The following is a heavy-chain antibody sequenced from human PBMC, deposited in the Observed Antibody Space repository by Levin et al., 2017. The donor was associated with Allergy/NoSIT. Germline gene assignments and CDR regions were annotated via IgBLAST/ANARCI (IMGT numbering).Heavy chain of an antibody. CDR1: GFTFSSYS. D-gene: IGHD6-19*01. CDR3: ARDPLEQWLVYYYYGMDV. Sequence: GGSLRLSCAASGFTFSSYSMNWVRQAPGKGLEWVSSISSSSSYIYYADSVKGRFTISRDNAKNSLYLQMNSLRAEDTAVYYCARDPLEQWLVYYYYGMDVWGQGTTVTVSS. CDR2: ISSSSSYI. V-gene: IGHV3-21*01. J-gene: IGHJ6*02.